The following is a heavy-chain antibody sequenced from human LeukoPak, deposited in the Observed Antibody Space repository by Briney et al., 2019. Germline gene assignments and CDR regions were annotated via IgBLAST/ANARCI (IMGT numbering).Heavy chain of an antibody. Sequence: GASLKISCKGSGYRFTSYWIGWVRQMPGKGLEWMGIIYPGNSDTRYSPFFQGQVTISADKSISTPSLQWSSLKASDTAMYYCARRLRSFDWLLPDYFDYWGQGTLVTVSS. V-gene: IGHV5-51*01. CDR3: ARRLRSFDWLLPDYFDY. J-gene: IGHJ4*02. D-gene: IGHD3-9*01. CDR1: GYRFTSYW. CDR2: IYPGNSDT.